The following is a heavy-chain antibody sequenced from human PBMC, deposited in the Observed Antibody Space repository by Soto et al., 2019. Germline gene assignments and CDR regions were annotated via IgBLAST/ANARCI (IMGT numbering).Heavy chain of an antibody. Sequence: PSETLSLTCTVSGDSIRSYYWSWIRQPAGKGLEWIGRIYTSGSTNYNPSLKSRVTMSVDTSKKQFSLKLSSATAADTAVYYCATSEYSYSYYAMDVWGQGATVTVSS. V-gene: IGHV4-4*07. J-gene: IGHJ6*02. CDR2: IYTSGST. D-gene: IGHD3-10*01. CDR3: ATSEYSYSYYAMDV. CDR1: GDSIRSYY.